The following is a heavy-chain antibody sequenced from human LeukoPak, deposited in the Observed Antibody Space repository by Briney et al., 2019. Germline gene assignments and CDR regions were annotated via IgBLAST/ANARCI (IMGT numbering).Heavy chain of an antibody. J-gene: IGHJ6*03. Sequence: PSETLSLTCTASGGSISSYYWSWIRQPPGKGLEWIGYIYYSGSTNYNPSLKSRVTISVDTSKNQFSLKLSSVTAADTAVYYCARAENRAAYYYYYYMDVWGKGTTVTVSS. CDR1: GGSISSYY. D-gene: IGHD1-14*01. CDR2: IYYSGST. CDR3: ARAENRAAYYYYYYMDV. V-gene: IGHV4-59*01.